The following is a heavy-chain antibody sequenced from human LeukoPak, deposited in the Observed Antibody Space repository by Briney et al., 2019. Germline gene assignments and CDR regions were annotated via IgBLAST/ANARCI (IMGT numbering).Heavy chain of an antibody. CDR2: INPSDGGT. D-gene: IGHD4-17*01. Sequence: ASVRVSCKASGYTFTNYYLHWVRQAPGHGLEWMAIINPSDGGTYYEQKLQGRVTVTRDTSTSTVYMELSSLRSEDTAVYYCARDTRTMTAVTRGQHYYYGLDVWGQGTTVTVSS. V-gene: IGHV1-46*01. J-gene: IGHJ6*02. CDR3: ARDTRTMTAVTRGQHYYYGLDV. CDR1: GYTFTNYY.